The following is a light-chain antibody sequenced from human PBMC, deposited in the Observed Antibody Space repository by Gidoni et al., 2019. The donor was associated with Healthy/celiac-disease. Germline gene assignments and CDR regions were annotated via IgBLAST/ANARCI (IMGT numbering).Light chain of an antibody. CDR3: CSYAGSSTL. J-gene: IGLJ2*01. CDR1: SSDVGSYNL. V-gene: IGLV2-23*01. Sequence: QSALTQPASASASPGQSITISCTGTSSDVGSYNLGSWYQQHPGKAPKLMTYEGSKRPSGVSNRFSGSKSGNTASLTISGLQAEDEADYYCCSYAGSSTLFGGGTKLTVL. CDR2: EGS.